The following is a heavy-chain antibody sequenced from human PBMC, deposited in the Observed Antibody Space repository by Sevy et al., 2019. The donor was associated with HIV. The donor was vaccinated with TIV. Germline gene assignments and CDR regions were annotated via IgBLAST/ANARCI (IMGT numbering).Heavy chain of an antibody. CDR2: ISYDGSSK. J-gene: IGHJ4*02. CDR1: GFTFSSYA. V-gene: IGHV3-30-3*01. CDR3: ARGDIVVVPAAIPTWDY. D-gene: IGHD2-2*02. Sequence: GGSLRLSCAASGFTFSSYAMHWVRQAPGKGLEWVAVISYDGSSKYYADSVKGRFTISRDNSKNTLYLQMNSLRAEDTAVYYCARGDIVVVPAAIPTWDYWGQGTLVTVSS.